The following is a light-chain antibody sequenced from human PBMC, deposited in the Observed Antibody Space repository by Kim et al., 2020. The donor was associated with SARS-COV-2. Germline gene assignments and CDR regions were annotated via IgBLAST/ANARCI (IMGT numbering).Light chain of an antibody. CDR1: QSVRNN. Sequence: SLGERVALSCRASQSVRNNLAWYQQRPGQAPRLLIYGASTRATDVSDWFSGSGSGTEFTLTIRSLQSEDLAVYYCQQYNDWPLLTFGGGTKVDIK. CDR3: QQYNDWPLLT. V-gene: IGKV3-15*01. J-gene: IGKJ4*01. CDR2: GAS.